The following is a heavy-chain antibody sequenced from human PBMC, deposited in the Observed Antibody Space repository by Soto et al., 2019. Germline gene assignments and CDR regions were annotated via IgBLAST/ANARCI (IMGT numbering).Heavy chain of an antibody. D-gene: IGHD1-26*01. CDR2: IIANGGTT. CDR3: AKNQGVELVPLATVDWFDP. J-gene: IGHJ5*02. CDR1: GFTFSNYG. V-gene: IGHV3-64*04. Sequence: GGSLRLSCSGSGFTFSNYGMHWVRQAPGKGLEFVSAIIANGGTTYYADSVRGRFTISRDNSKSTVYLELNNLSAEDTAVYHCAKNQGVELVPLATVDWFDPWGQGSVVTVSS.